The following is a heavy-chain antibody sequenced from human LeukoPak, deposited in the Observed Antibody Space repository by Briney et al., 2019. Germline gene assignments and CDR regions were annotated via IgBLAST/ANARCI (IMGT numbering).Heavy chain of an antibody. D-gene: IGHD2-21*02. J-gene: IGHJ4*02. CDR1: GGPTRSYY. CDR3: ARVVDDLLFSLDY. CDR2: MYYSGST. Sequence: PSETLSLTCSVSGGPTRSYYWSWLRQPPGKGLEWLGHMYYSGSTNYNPSLKSRVTMSVDTSKNQFSLKLTSVTAADTAVYYCARVVDDLLFSLDYWGQGTLVTVSS. V-gene: IGHV4-59*08.